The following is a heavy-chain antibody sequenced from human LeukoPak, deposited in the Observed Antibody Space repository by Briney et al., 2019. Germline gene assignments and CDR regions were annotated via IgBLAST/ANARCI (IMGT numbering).Heavy chain of an antibody. V-gene: IGHV3-33*01. D-gene: IGHD2-15*01. CDR3: ARDWCGGGSCYYFDH. CDR2: IWYDGSGK. J-gene: IGHJ4*02. Sequence: GRSLRLSCAASRFTFTDYGMHWVRQPPGKGLEWVALIWYDGSGKYYADSVKGRFTISRDNSKNTLYLQMNSLRAEDTAVYHCARDWCGGGSCYYFDHWGQGTLVTVSS. CDR1: RFTFTDYG.